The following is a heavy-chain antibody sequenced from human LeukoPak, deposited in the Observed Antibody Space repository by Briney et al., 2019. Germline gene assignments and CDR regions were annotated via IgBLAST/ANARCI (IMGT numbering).Heavy chain of an antibody. Sequence: GGSLRLSCAASGFTFSSYAMHWVRQAPGKGLEWVAVISYDGSNKYYADSVKGRFTISRDNSKNTLYLQMNSLRAEDTAVYYCASGGSYAFDIWGQGTMVTVS. CDR2: ISYDGSNK. CDR3: ASGGSYAFDI. D-gene: IGHD3-16*01. J-gene: IGHJ3*02. CDR1: GFTFSSYA. V-gene: IGHV3-30-3*01.